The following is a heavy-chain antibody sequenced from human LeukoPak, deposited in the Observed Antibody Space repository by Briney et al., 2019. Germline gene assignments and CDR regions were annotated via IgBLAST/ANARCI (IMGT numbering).Heavy chain of an antibody. CDR2: IYYSGTT. V-gene: IGHV4-30-4*01. CDR3: ARVSRVTPGVDY. Sequence: PSQTLSLTCTVSGGSISSGNCYWSWIRQPPGKGLEWIGYIYYSGTTYYNPSLKSRVTISVDTSKNQFSLKLSSVTAADTAAYYCARVSRVTPGVDYWGQGTLVTVSS. J-gene: IGHJ4*02. CDR1: GGSISSGNCY. D-gene: IGHD2-21*02.